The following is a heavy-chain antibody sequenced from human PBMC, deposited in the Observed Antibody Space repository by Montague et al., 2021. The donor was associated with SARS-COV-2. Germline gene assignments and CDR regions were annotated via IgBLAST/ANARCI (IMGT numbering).Heavy chain of an antibody. Sequence: SETLSLTCTVSGGSISTINYYWGWIRQPPGKLLEWLGSFYTSGTTYYNPSLNGRVTISVDTSKNQFSLRVTTVTAAATALYFCAGGARVLTGGSCFDSWGQGTLVPVSS. CDR2: FYTSGTT. CDR3: AGGARVLTGGSCFDS. V-gene: IGHV4-39*07. CDR1: GGSISTINYY. J-gene: IGHJ4*02. D-gene: IGHD3-10*01.